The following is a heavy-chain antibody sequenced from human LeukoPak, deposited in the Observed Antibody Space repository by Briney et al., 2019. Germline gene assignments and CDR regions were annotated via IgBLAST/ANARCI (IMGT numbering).Heavy chain of an antibody. CDR1: GFTFSSYGMH. D-gene: IGHD6-19*01. Sequence: LRLSCAASGFTFSSYGMHWVRQAPGKGLEWIGYIYYSGSTYYNPSLKSRVTISVDTSKNQFSLRLSSVTAADTAVYYCASAGWLEDAFDIWGQGTMVTVSS. J-gene: IGHJ3*02. CDR3: ASAGWLEDAFDI. V-gene: IGHV4-31*02. CDR2: IYYSGST.